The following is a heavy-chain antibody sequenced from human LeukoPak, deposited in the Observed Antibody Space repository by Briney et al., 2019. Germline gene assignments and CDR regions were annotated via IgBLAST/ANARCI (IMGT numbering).Heavy chain of an antibody. Sequence: SETLSLTCAVYGESFSSYYWSWIRQPPGKGLEWIGEINHSGSTNYNPSLKSRVTISVDTSKNQFSLKLSSVTAADTAVYYCARVQSYYGSGRPRRLIDYWGQGTLVTVSS. D-gene: IGHD3-10*01. CDR2: INHSGST. V-gene: IGHV4-34*01. CDR1: GESFSSYY. CDR3: ARVQSYYGSGRPRRLIDY. J-gene: IGHJ4*02.